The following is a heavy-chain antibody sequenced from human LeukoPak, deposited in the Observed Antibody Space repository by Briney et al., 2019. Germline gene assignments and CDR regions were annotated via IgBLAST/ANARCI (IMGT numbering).Heavy chain of an antibody. CDR2: ISSSGSTI. CDR3: ARDASMADYYDSSGYPSIDY. J-gene: IGHJ4*02. CDR1: GFTFSDYY. Sequence: LGGSLRLSCAASGFTFSDYYMSWIRQAPGKGLEWVSYISSSGSTIYYADSVKGRFTISRDNAKNSLYLQMNSLRAEDTAVYYCARDASMADYYDSSGYPSIDYWGQGTLVTVSS. V-gene: IGHV3-11*01. D-gene: IGHD3-22*01.